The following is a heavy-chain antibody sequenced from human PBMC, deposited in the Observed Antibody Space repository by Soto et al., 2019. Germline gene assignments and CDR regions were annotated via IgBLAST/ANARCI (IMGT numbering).Heavy chain of an antibody. Sequence: PSETLSLTCDVSGGSVSNKNWWSWVRQSPGEGLEWIGEIHHGGSTNYNPSLKSRVTISVDKSKNQFFLKLSSVTAADTAVYYCTKNSAYALDYWGQGALVTV. D-gene: IGHD5-12*01. V-gene: IGHV4-4*02. J-gene: IGHJ4*02. CDR3: TKNSAYALDY. CDR1: GGSVSNKNW. CDR2: IHHGGST.